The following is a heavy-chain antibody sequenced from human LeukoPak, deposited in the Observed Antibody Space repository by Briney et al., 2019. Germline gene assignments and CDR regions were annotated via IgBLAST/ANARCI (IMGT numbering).Heavy chain of an antibody. CDR1: GFTFSSYS. V-gene: IGHV3-33*08. CDR3: ARGSGYGDFDP. CDR2: IWYDGSNK. D-gene: IGHD4-17*01. Sequence: GPLRLSCAASGFTFSSYSMNWVRQAPGKGLEWVAVIWYDGSNKYYADSVKGRFTISRDNSKNTLYLQMNSLRAEDTAVYYCARGSGYGDFDPWGQGTLVTVSS. J-gene: IGHJ5*02.